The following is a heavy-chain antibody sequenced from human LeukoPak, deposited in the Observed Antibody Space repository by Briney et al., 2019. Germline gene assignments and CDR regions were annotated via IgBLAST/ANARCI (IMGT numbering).Heavy chain of an antibody. D-gene: IGHD3-22*01. J-gene: IGHJ4*02. CDR2: IDWDDDK. CDR3: ARSTYYYDSSGYYHLHFDY. CDR1: GFSLSTSGMC. V-gene: IGHV2-70*11. Sequence: SGPTLVKPTQTLTLTCTFSGFSLSTSGMCVSWIRQPPGKALEWLARIDWDDDKYYSTSLKTRLTISKDTSKNQVVLTMTNMDPVDTATYYCARSTYYYDSSGYYHLHFDYWGQGTLVTVSS.